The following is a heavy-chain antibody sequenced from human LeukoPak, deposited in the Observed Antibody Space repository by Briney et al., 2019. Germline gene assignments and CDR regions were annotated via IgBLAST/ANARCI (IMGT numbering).Heavy chain of an antibody. CDR2: INHSGST. V-gene: IGHV4-34*01. CDR1: GGSFSGYY. Sequence: SETLSLTCAVYGGSFSGYYWSWIRQPPRKGLEWIGEINHSGSTNYNPSLKSRVTTSVDTSKNQFSLKLSSVTAADTAVYYCARRVVPAARGFDYWGQGTLVTVSS. D-gene: IGHD2-2*01. J-gene: IGHJ4*02. CDR3: ARRVVPAARGFDY.